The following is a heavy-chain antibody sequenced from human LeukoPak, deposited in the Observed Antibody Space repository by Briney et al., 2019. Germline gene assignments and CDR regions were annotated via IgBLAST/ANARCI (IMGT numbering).Heavy chain of an antibody. CDR3: ARARGYGGNSYYYYGMDV. J-gene: IGHJ6*02. CDR1: GFTFSSYD. V-gene: IGHV3-13*01. Sequence: GGSLRLSCAASGFTFSSYDMHWVRQATGKGLEWVSAIGTAGDTYYPGSVKGRFTISRENAKNSLYLQMNSLRAGDTAVYYCARARGYGGNSYYYYGMDVWGQGTTVTVSS. CDR2: IGTAGDT. D-gene: IGHD4-23*01.